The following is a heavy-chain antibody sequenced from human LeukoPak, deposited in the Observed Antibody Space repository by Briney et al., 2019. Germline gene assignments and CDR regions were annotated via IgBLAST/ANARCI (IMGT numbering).Heavy chain of an antibody. V-gene: IGHV3-30-3*01. D-gene: IGHD5-18*01. CDR3: ARDTAMAPEGAFDI. CDR1: GFTFSSYA. Sequence: GGSLRLSCAASGFTFSSYAMHWVRQAPGKGLEWVAVISYDGSNKYYADSVKGRFTISRDNSKNTLYLQMNSLRAEDTAVYYCARDTAMAPEGAFDIWGQGTMVTVSS. J-gene: IGHJ3*02. CDR2: ISYDGSNK.